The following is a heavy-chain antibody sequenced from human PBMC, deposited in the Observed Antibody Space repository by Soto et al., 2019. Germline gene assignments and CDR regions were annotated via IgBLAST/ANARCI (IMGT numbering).Heavy chain of an antibody. CDR1: GFTFRNYA. Sequence: EVRLLESGGGLVQPGGSLTLSCVASGFTFRNYAVSWVHQAPGKGLEWVSAVSGSADLTYYADSVKGRFTISRDNSKKTVYLQMSRLRAEDTAVYYCASGSGWGYWGQGTLLTVSS. J-gene: IGHJ4*02. V-gene: IGHV3-23*01. CDR3: ASGSGWGY. CDR2: VSGSADLT. D-gene: IGHD6-19*01.